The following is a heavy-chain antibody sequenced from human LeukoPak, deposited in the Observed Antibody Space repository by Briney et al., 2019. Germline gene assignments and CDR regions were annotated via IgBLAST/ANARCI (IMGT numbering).Heavy chain of an antibody. Sequence: VSLTLSCPASGFSFSCSDMHWLRQPTGQGLEWVSTIGPASDTYHLRSVQGRFTLSSDYAKNSLYLHMNRLTAGDTAVYYCARGPPRGKFYVMDVWGKGTTVTVSS. CDR2: IGPASDT. V-gene: IGHV3-13*01. J-gene: IGHJ6*04. CDR1: GFSFSCSD. CDR3: ARGPPRGKFYVMDV. D-gene: IGHD1-1*01.